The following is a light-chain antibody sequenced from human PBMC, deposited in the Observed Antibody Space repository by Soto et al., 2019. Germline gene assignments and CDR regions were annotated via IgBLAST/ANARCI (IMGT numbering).Light chain of an antibody. CDR1: QSITSRY. J-gene: IGKJ3*01. V-gene: IGKV3-20*01. CDR2: GAS. Sequence: EIVLTQSPGTLSLSPGERATLTCGASQSITSRYLAWYQQKPGQAPRLLIYGASIRASGISDRFSGSGSGTDFTLTISSLEAEDFAVYYCQHHGSSARTFTFGPGTKVDI. CDR3: QHHGSSARTFT.